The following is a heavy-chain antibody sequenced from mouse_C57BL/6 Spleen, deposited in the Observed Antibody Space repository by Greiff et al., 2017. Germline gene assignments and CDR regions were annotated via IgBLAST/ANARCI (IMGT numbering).Heavy chain of an antibody. J-gene: IGHJ4*01. Sequence: EVQVVESGGGLVQPKGSLKLSCAASGFSFNTYAMNWVRQAPGKGMEWVARIRSKSNNYATYYADSVKDRFTISRDDSESMIYLQMNNLKTEDTAMYYCVGGGYTGCAMDYWGQGTSVTVSS. CDR3: VGGGYTGCAMDY. D-gene: IGHD2-2*01. CDR1: GFSFNTYA. V-gene: IGHV10-1*01. CDR2: IRSKSNNYAT.